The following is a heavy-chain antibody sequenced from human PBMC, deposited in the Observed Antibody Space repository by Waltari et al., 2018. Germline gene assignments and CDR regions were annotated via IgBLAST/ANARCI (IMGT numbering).Heavy chain of an antibody. CDR1: GGSFSGYY. CDR3: ARGRGSSRVAARLVPNWYFDL. J-gene: IGHJ2*01. CDR2: INHSGST. V-gene: IGHV4-34*01. Sequence: QVQLQQWGAGLLKPSETLSLTCAVYGGSFSGYYWSWIRQPPGKGLEWIGEINHSGSTNYNPSLKSRVTISVDTSKNQFSLKLSSVTAADTAVYCARGRGSSRVAARLVPNWYFDLWGRGTLVTVSS. D-gene: IGHD6-6*01.